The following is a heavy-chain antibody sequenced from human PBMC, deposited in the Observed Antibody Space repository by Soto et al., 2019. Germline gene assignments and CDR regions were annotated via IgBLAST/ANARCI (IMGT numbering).Heavy chain of an antibody. CDR1: GGTFSSYT. CDR2: IIPILGIA. D-gene: IGHD2-2*01. Sequence: QVQLVQSGAEVKKPGSSVKVSCKASGGTFSSYTISWVRQAPGQGLEWMGRIIPILGIANYAQKFQGRVTITADKSTSTAHMELSSLRSEDTAVYYCARTVPAARSELGMESWGQGTLVTVSS. J-gene: IGHJ4*02. V-gene: IGHV1-69*02. CDR3: ARTVPAARSELGMES.